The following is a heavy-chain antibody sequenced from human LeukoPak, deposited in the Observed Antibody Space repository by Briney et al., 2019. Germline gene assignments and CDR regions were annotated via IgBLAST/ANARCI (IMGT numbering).Heavy chain of an antibody. D-gene: IGHD4-17*01. CDR3: AREAATTVTMSFWFDP. V-gene: IGHV1-18*01. CDR1: GYTFTSYG. J-gene: IGHJ5*02. CDR2: ISAYNGNT. Sequence: GASVKVSCKASGYTFTSYGISWVRQAPGQGLEWMGWISAYNGNTNYAQKLQGRVTMTTDTSTSTAYMELRSLRSEDTAVYYCAREAATTVTMSFWFDPWGQGTLVTVSS.